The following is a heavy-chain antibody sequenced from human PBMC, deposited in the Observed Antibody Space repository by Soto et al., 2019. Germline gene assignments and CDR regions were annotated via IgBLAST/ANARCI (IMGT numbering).Heavy chain of an antibody. CDR3: AKTRSRGYSYGCFDY. CDR1: VFTFSSYA. V-gene: IGHV3-23*01. J-gene: IGHJ4*02. D-gene: IGHD5-18*01. CDR2: ISGSGGST. Sequence: GGSLRLSCAASVFTFSSYAMSWFRQAPGKGLEWVSAISGSGGSTYYADSVKGRFTISRDNSKNTLYLQMNSLRAEDTAVYYCAKTRSRGYSYGCFDYWGQGTLVTVSS.